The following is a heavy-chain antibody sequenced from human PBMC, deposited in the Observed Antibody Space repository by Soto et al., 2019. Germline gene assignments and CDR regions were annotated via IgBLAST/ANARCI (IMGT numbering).Heavy chain of an antibody. CDR3: ARRLADVEMATTSENDYGMDV. D-gene: IGHD5-12*01. Sequence: PSETLSLTCIVSSASDSSGDYYWSWIRQPPGKGLEWIGSIYYSGSTYYNPSLKSRVTISVDTSKNQFSLKLSSVTAADTAVYYCARRLADVEMATTSENDYGMDVWGQGTTVTVSS. CDR2: IYYSGST. J-gene: IGHJ6*02. CDR1: SASDSSGDYY. V-gene: IGHV4-39*01.